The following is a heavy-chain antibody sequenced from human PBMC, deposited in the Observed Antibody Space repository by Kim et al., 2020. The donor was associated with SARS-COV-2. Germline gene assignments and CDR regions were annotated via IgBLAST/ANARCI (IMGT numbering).Heavy chain of an antibody. Sequence: TFYANSVKGRFTSSRDNSKNTLYLQVGSLRPEDMAIYYCAREYPGSAFDYWGQGTLVTVSS. CDR2: T. V-gene: IGHV3-64*01. CDR3: AREYPGSAFDY. D-gene: IGHD2-2*02. J-gene: IGHJ4*02.